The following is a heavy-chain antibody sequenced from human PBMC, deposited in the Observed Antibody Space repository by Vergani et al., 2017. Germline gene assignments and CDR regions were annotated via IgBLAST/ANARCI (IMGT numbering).Heavy chain of an antibody. J-gene: IGHJ6*02. Sequence: EVQLLESGGGLVQPGGSLRLSCAASGFTVSSNYMSWVRQAPGKGLEWVSVIYSGGSTYYADSVKGRFTISRDNSKNTLYLQMNSLRAEDTAVYYCARFYDFWSGYPRGGMDVWGQGTTVTVSS. D-gene: IGHD3-3*01. CDR3: ARFYDFWSGYPRGGMDV. V-gene: IGHV3-66*02. CDR2: IYSGGST. CDR1: GFTVSSNY.